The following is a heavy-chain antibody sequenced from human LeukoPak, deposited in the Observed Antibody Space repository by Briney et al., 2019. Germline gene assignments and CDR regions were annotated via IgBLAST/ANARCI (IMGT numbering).Heavy chain of an antibody. V-gene: IGHV3-48*02. Sequence: GGSLRLSCAASGFTFSHAWMSWVRQAPGKGLEWVSYISSDSSTIFYADSVKGRFTISRDNVKNSLFLQLNSLRDEDTAVYYCARDEDAFGGQGTLVTVSS. CDR1: GFTFSHAW. CDR2: ISSDSSTI. J-gene: IGHJ4*02. CDR3: ARDEDAF.